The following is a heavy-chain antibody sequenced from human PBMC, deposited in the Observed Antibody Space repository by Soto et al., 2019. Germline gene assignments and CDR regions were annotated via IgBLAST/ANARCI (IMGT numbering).Heavy chain of an antibody. CDR3: ARDTARAMVRIYYGMDV. V-gene: IGHV3-33*01. Sequence: QVQLVESGGGVVQPGRSLRLSCAASGFTFSSYGMHWVRKAPGKGLEGVEVIWYEGRNKYYADSLKGRFTISRDNSKNTLYLQMNSLRAEDTAVYYCARDTARAMVRIYYGMDVWGQGTTVTVSS. J-gene: IGHJ6*02. CDR2: IWYEGRNK. CDR1: GFTFSSYG. D-gene: IGHD3-10*01.